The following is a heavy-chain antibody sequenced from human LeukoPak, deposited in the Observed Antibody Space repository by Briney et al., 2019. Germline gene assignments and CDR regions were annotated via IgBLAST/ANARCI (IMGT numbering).Heavy chain of an antibody. CDR3: AKGRGADYYYYYMDV. J-gene: IGHJ6*03. D-gene: IGHD3-10*01. V-gene: IGHV3-9*03. Sequence: PGRSLRLSCAASGFSFDDYAMHWVRQALGQGLEWVSGISWNSGSIGYADSVKGRFTISRDNAKNSLYLQMNSLRAEDMALYYCAKGRGADYYYYYMDVWGKGTTVTVSS. CDR2: ISWNSGSI. CDR1: GFSFDDYA.